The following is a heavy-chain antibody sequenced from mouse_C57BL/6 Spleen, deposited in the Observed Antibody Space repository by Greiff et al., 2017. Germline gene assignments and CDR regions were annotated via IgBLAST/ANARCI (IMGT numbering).Heavy chain of an antibody. CDR1: GYTFTSYW. V-gene: IGHV1-55*01. CDR3: ARDDITAVVGRAMDY. J-gene: IGHJ4*01. D-gene: IGHD1-1*01. Sequence: QVQLQQPGAELVKPGASVKMSCKASGYTFTSYWITWVKQRPGQGLEWIGDIYPGSGSTNYNEKFKSKATLTVDTSSSTAYMQLSSLTSEDSAVYYCARDDITAVVGRAMDYWGQGTSVTVSS. CDR2: IYPGSGST.